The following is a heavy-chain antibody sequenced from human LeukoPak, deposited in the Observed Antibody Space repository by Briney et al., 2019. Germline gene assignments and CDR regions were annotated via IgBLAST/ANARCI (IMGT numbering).Heavy chain of an antibody. V-gene: IGHV4-31*03. CDR2: IYYSGST. CDR1: GGSISSGGYY. Sequence: SETLSLTCTVSGGSISSGGYYWSWIRQHPGKGLEWIGYIYYSGSTYHNPSLKSRVTISVDTSKNQFSLKLSSVTAADTAVYYCARVRCSSTSCYNAEYFQHWGQGTLVTVSS. D-gene: IGHD2-2*02. CDR3: ARVRCSSTSCYNAEYFQH. J-gene: IGHJ1*01.